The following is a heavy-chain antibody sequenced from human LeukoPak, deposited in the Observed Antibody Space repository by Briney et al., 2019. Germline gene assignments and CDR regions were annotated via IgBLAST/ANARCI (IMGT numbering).Heavy chain of an antibody. CDR3: ARDIAAAGRRFDP. V-gene: IGHV4-4*07. Sequence: SETLSLTCTVSGASLSNYYWSWIRQPAGKGLEWIGRIYTSGRTKYNPSLKSRVTISVDTSKNQFSLRLSSVTAADTAVYYCARDIAAAGRRFDPWGQGTLVTVSS. J-gene: IGHJ5*02. D-gene: IGHD6-13*01. CDR2: IYTSGRT. CDR1: GASLSNYY.